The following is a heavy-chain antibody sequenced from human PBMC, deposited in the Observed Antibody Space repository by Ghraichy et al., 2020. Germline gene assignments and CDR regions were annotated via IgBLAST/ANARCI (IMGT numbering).Heavy chain of an antibody. Sequence: GSLRLSCAASGFTFSSYAMSWVRQAPGKGLEWVSTISGSVGSTFYADSVKGRFTISRDNSKNTLYLQMNSLRAEDTAVYYCAKMVRPYYSDSSGYYSWFDPWGQGTLVTVSS. J-gene: IGHJ5*02. D-gene: IGHD3-22*01. CDR1: GFTFSSYA. CDR3: AKMVRPYYSDSSGYYSWFDP. CDR2: ISGSVGST. V-gene: IGHV3-23*01.